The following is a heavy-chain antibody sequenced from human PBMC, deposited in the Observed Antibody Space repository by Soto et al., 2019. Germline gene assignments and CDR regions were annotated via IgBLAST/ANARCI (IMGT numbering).Heavy chain of an antibody. V-gene: IGHV1-69*06. CDR1: GGTFSSYA. D-gene: IGHD5-12*01. Sequence: QVQLVQSVAEVKKPGSSVKVSCKASGGTFSSYAISWVRQAPGQRLEWMGGIIPIFGTANYAQKFQGRVTITADKSTSTAYMELSSLRSEDTAVYYCARGRDGYTAPYYFDYWGQGTLVTVSS. CDR3: ARGRDGYTAPYYFDY. J-gene: IGHJ4*02. CDR2: IIPIFGTA.